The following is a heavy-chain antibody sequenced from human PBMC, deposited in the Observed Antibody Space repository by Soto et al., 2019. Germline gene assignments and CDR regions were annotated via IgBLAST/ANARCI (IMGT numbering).Heavy chain of an antibody. D-gene: IGHD6-19*01. J-gene: IGHJ5*02. CDR3: ARDRDGGYGVNWFDP. V-gene: IGHV1-18*01. CDR2: ISGYNGNT. Sequence: QVQLVQSGAEVKKPGASVKVSCKSSGYTFTTYGISWVRQAPGQGLEWMGWISGYNGNTNYAQKLQGRVTMTTDTSTSTAYMELRSLRSDDTAVYYCARDRDGGYGVNWFDPWGQGTLVTVSS. CDR1: GYTFTTYG.